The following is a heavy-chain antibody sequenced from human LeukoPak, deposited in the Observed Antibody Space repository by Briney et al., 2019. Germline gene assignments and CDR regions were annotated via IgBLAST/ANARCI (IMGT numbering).Heavy chain of an antibody. Sequence: GRSLRLSCAASGFTFNSYNMHWVRQAPGKGLEWVAVISYDGSNKYYADPVKGRFTISRDNFKNTLYLQMNSLRAEDTALYYCAKDRSGYYLGRGVFDYWGQGTLVTVSS. J-gene: IGHJ4*02. CDR3: AKDRSGYYLGRGVFDY. CDR2: ISYDGSNK. D-gene: IGHD3-22*01. CDR1: GFTFNSYN. V-gene: IGHV3-30*04.